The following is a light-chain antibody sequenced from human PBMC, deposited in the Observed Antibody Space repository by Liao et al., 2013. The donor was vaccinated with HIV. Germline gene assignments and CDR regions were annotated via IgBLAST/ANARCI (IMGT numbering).Light chain of an antibody. CDR2: QDF. Sequence: SYELTQPPSVSVSPGQTASITCSGDKLGDKYASWYQHKPGQSPVMIIYQDFQRPSGIPERFSGSNSGNTATLTISGTQAMDEADYYCQAWDSSSYVVFGGGTKLTVL. CDR3: QAWDSSSYVV. CDR1: KLGDKY. V-gene: IGLV3-1*01. J-gene: IGLJ2*01.